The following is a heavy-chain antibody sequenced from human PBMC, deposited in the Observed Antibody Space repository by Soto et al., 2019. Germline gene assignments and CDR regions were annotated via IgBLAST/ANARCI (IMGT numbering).Heavy chain of an antibody. V-gene: IGHV1-18*01. CDR1: GYTFTSYG. D-gene: IGHD6-13*01. CDR2: ISAYNGNT. CDR3: ARVLLPGIAAADLKPHFQH. Sequence: GASVKVSCKASGYTFTSYGISWVRQAPGQGLEWMGWISAYNGNTNYAQKLQGRVTMTTDTSTSTAYMELRSLRSDDTAVYYCARVLLPGIAAADLKPHFQHWGQGTLVTVSS. J-gene: IGHJ1*01.